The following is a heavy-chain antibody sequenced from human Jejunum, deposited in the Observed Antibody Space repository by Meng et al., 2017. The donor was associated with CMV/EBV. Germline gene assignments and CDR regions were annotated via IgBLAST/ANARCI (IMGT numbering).Heavy chain of an antibody. V-gene: IGHV7-4-1*02. CDR3: ARKSHYFGSGSSYSPGDY. J-gene: IGHJ4*02. CDR2: ITTNTGNP. D-gene: IGHD3-10*01. Sequence: TFTSYGMNWVRQNPRQGLEWIGRITTNTGNPTYAQGFTGRFVFSLDTSVSTAYLQISSLKAEDTAVYFCARKSHYFGSGSSYSPGDYWGQGTLVTVSS. CDR1: TFTSYG.